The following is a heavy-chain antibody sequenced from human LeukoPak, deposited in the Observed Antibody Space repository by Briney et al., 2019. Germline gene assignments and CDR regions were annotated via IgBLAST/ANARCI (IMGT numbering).Heavy chain of an antibody. CDR1: GDSVSTNSGA. V-gene: IGHV6-1*01. CDR2: TYYRSTWYD. D-gene: IGHD5-18*01. CDR3: ARESSYLAWFDP. J-gene: IGHJ5*02. Sequence: SQTLSLTCDISGDSVSTNSGAWNWIRQSPSRGLEWLGRTYYRSTWYDDYAESERSRITIKADTSKNQVSLHLNSVSPDDTAVYYCARESSYLAWFDPWGQGTLVTVSS.